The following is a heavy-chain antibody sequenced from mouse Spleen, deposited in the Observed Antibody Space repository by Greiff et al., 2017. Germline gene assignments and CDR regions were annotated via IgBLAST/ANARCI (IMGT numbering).Heavy chain of an antibody. V-gene: IGHV5-12-1*01. CDR1: GFTFSSYY. D-gene: IGHD1-2*01. CDR3: ARSYGYPYYFDY. CDR2: ISSGGGST. Sequence: EVQVVESGGGLVKLGGSLKLSCAASGFTFSSYYMSWVRQTPEKRLEWVATISSGGGSTYYPDSVKGRFTISRDNAKNTLYLQMSSLNSEDTAVYYCARSYGYPYYFDYWGQGTTLTVSS. J-gene: IGHJ2*01.